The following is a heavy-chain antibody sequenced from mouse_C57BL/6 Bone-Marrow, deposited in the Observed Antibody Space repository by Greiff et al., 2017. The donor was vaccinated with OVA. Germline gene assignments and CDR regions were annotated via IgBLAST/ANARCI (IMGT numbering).Heavy chain of an antibody. CDR2: INPSSGYT. CDR1: GYTFTSYT. CDR3: ARRRNWDYYFDY. J-gene: IGHJ2*01. V-gene: IGHV1-4*01. Sequence: VKLQQSGAELARPGASVKMSCKASGYTFTSYTMHWVKQRPGQGLEWIGYINPSSGYTKYNQKFKDKATLTADKSSSTAYMQLSSLTSEDSAVYYCARRRNWDYYFDYWGQGTTLTVSS. D-gene: IGHD4-1*01.